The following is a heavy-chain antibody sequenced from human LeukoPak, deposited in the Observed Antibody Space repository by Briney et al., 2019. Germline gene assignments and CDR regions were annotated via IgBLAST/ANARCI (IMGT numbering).Heavy chain of an antibody. CDR1: GFTFSIYE. CDR2: ISSSGSTI. CDR3: AREGIGSYFYMDA. J-gene: IGHJ6*03. Sequence: GGPLRLSCAASGFTFSIYEMNWARQAPAKGLEWFSYISSSGSTIYYAAPVKGRFTISRDNAKNSLYLQMNSLRAEDTAVYYCAREGIGSYFYMDAWGKGTTVTISS. V-gene: IGHV3-48*03. D-gene: IGHD1-26*01.